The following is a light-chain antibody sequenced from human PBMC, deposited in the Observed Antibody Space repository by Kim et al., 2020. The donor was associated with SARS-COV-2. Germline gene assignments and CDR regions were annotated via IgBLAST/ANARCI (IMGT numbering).Light chain of an antibody. Sequence: GQKVTISCSGTSSNIGNNFVFRFQQVPGTGPKRLIYDNDKRPSGSPDRFSGSKSGTSATLGITGLQTGDEADYYCATWDGSLLAVVFGGGTQLTVL. CDR3: ATWDGSLLAVV. CDR1: SSNIGNNF. CDR2: DND. V-gene: IGLV1-51*01. J-gene: IGLJ2*01.